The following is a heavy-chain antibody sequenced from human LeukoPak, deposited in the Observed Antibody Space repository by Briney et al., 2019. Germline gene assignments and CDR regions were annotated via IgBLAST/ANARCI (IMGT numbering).Heavy chain of an antibody. CDR3: ARGLDSGYDLDY. D-gene: IGHD5-12*01. CDR1: GFTFSSYA. CDR2: ISGSGGST. Sequence: GGSLKLSCAASGFTFSSYAMSWVRQAPGKGLEWVSAISGSGGSTYYADSVKGRFTISRDNAKNSLYLQMNILRAEDTAVYYCARGLDSGYDLDYWGQGTLVTVSS. V-gene: IGHV3-23*01. J-gene: IGHJ4*02.